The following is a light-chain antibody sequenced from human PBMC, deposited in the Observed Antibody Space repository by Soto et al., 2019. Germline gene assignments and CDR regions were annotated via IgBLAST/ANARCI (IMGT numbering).Light chain of an antibody. CDR3: QQSYSSPIT. Sequence: DIQMTQSPSSLSASVGDRVTITCLASQSISTYLNLYQHKPGKAPKLLIYGASGLQSGVPSRFSGSGSGTDFTLIISRLQPEDFATYYCQQSYSSPITFAQGTRVEIK. CDR2: GAS. J-gene: IGKJ5*01. V-gene: IGKV1-39*01. CDR1: QSISTY.